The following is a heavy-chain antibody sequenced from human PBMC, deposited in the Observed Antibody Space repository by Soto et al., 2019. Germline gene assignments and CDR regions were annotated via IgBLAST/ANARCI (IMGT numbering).Heavy chain of an antibody. CDR2: IKSKTDGGTT. D-gene: IGHD6-6*01. CDR3: PTGEYSSSTFDY. V-gene: IGHV3-15*01. Sequence: GGSLRLSCAASGFTFSNAWMSWVRQAPGKGLEWVGRIKSKTDGGTTDYAAPVKGRFTISRDDSKNTLYLQMNSLKTEDTAVYYCPTGEYSSSTFDYWGQGTLVTVS. CDR1: GFTFSNAW. J-gene: IGHJ4*02.